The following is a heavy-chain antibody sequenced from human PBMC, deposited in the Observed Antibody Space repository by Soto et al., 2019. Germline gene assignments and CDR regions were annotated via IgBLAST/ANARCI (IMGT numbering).Heavy chain of an antibody. CDR2: IGTAGDT. D-gene: IGHD2-8*01. Sequence: PGGSLRLSCAASGFTFSSYDMHXVRQATGKGLEWVSAIGTAGDTYYPGSVKGRFTISRENAKNSLYLQMNSLRAGDTAVYYCARDGVYGSLSYWGQGTLVTVSS. CDR3: ARDGVYGSLSY. CDR1: GFTFSSYD. J-gene: IGHJ4*02. V-gene: IGHV3-13*01.